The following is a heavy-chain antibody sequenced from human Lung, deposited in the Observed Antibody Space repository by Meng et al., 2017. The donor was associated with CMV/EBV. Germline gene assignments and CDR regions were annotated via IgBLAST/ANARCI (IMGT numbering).Heavy chain of an antibody. D-gene: IGHD3-3*01. V-gene: IGHV3-66*02. CDR2: IYSDTST. CDR1: GFPVSTNY. J-gene: IGHJ3*02. Sequence: GGSLRLSCTASGFPVSTNYMNWVRQAPGKGLEWVSFIYSDTSTYYGDSVKGRFTISRDNSKNTVHLQMNSLRTEDTAIYYCARDGMRFSFDIWGQGKSVTVSS. CDR3: ARDGMRFSFDI.